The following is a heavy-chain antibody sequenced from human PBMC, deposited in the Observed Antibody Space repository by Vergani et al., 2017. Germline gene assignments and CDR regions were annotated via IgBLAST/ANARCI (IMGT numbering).Heavy chain of an antibody. J-gene: IGHJ6*02. CDR1: GGSISSSRYY. CDR2: ISCSGST. D-gene: IGHD2-21*02. CDR3: ARHLAYCGGDCYPYYYGMDV. Sequence: QLQLQESGPGLVKPSETLSLTCTVSGGSISSSRYYWGWIRQPPGQGLVWIGSISCSGSTYYNLSLKRRVTISIDTSKNQFSLKLSSATAADTALYYCARHLAYCGGDCYPYYYGMDVWGQGTTVTVSS. V-gene: IGHV4-39*01.